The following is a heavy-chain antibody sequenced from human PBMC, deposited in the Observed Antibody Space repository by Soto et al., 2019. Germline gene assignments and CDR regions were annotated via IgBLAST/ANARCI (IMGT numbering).Heavy chain of an antibody. J-gene: IGHJ4*02. V-gene: IGHV3-49*03. Sequence: SLRLSCTASGFTFGDYAMSWFRQAPGKGLEWVGFIRSKAYGGTTEYAASVKGRFTISRDDSKSIAYLQMNSLKTEDTAVYYCTRVRYYDSSGYYSDYWGQGTLVTVSS. CDR2: IRSKAYGGTT. CDR3: TRVRYYDSSGYYSDY. D-gene: IGHD3-22*01. CDR1: GFTFGDYA.